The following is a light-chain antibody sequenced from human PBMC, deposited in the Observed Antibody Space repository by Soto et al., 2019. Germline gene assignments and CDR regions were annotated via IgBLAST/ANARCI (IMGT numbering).Light chain of an antibody. CDR2: GAS. CDR3: QQYGNSGT. CDR1: QSVSSSY. Sequence: EIVLTQSPGTLSLSPGERATVSCRASQSVSSSYLAWYQQKPGQAPRLLIYGASSRATGIPDRFSGSGSGTDFTLTISRLEPEDFAVYYCQQYGNSGTFGQGTKVDIK. J-gene: IGKJ1*01. V-gene: IGKV3-20*01.